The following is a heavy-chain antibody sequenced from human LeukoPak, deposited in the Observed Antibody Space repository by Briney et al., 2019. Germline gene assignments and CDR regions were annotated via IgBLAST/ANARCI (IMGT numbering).Heavy chain of an antibody. CDR1: GGSISSYY. D-gene: IGHD5-18*01. CDR3: ARGSANFDY. Sequence: SETLSLTCTVSGGSISSYYWSWIRQPPGKGLEWIGEINHSGSTNYNPSLKSRVTISVDTSKNQFSLKLSSVTAADTAVYYCARGSANFDYWGQGTLVTASS. J-gene: IGHJ4*02. CDR2: INHSGST. V-gene: IGHV4-34*01.